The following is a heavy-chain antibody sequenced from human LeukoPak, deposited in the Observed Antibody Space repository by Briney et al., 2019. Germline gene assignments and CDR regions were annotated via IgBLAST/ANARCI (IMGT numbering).Heavy chain of an antibody. D-gene: IGHD4-17*01. CDR1: GGSFSGYY. J-gene: IGHJ4*02. CDR2: INHSGST. V-gene: IGHV4-34*01. CDR3: ATSPYGDYPFIFDY. Sequence: SETLSLTCAVYGGSFSGYYWSWIRQPPGKGLEWIGEINHSGSTNYNPSLKSRVTISVDTPKNQFSLKLSSVTAADTAVYYCATSPYGDYPFIFDYWGQGTLVTVSS.